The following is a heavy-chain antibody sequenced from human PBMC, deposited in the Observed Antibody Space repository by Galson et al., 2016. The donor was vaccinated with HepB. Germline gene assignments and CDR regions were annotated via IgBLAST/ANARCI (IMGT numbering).Heavy chain of an antibody. CDR2: ISVTGTTI. D-gene: IGHD1-14*01. J-gene: IGHJ4*02. V-gene: IGHV3-48*01. Sequence: SLRLSCAASGFTFSTYNLNWVRQAPGKGLDWISYISVTGTTIDYADSVKGRFTISRDNSKNTLYVQMNSLRAEDTAVYYCAKGYGLFDYWGQGTLVTVSS. CDR1: GFTFSTYN. CDR3: AKGYGLFDY.